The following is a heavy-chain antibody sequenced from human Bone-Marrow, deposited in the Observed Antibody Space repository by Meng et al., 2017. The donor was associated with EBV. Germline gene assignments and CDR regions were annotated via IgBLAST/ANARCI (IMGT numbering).Heavy chain of an antibody. D-gene: IGHD2-2*01. CDR2: ISAYNGNT. J-gene: IGHJ5*02. V-gene: IGHV1-18*01. CDR1: GYTVTSYG. Sequence: QVQLVQSGAEVKKPXXXXKXSXKAXGYTVTSYGISWVRQAPGQGLEWMGWISAYNGNTNYAQKLQGRVTMTTDTSTSTAYMELRSLRSDDTAVYYCARESLPGDCSSRGCSSGRFDPWGQGTLVTVSS. CDR3: ARESLPGDCSSRGCSSGRFDP.